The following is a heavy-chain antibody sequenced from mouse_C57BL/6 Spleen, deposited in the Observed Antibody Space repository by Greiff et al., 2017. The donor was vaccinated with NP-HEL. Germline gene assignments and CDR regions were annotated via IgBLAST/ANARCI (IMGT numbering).Heavy chain of an antibody. Sequence: QVQLQQPGAELVKPGASVKLSCKASGYTFTSYWMQWVKQRPGQGLEWIGEIDPSDSYTNYNQNFKGKATLTVDTSSSTAYMQLSSLTSEDSAVYYCARNYYDYGRSHWYFDVWGTGTTVTVSS. CDR1: GYTFTSYW. D-gene: IGHD2-4*01. CDR3: ARNYYDYGRSHWYFDV. V-gene: IGHV1-50*01. J-gene: IGHJ1*03. CDR2: IDPSDSYT.